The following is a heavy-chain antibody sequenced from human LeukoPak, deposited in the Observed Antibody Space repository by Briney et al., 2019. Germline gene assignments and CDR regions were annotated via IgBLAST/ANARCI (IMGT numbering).Heavy chain of an antibody. V-gene: IGHV4-38-2*02. Sequence: SETLSLTCTVSGYSISSGYYWGWIRQPPGKGLEWIGSIYHSGSTYYNPSLKSRVTISVDTSKNQFSLKLSSVTAADTAVYYCARVTYSSGSFDCWGQGTLVTVSS. CDR1: GYSISSGYY. CDR3: ARVTYSSGSFDC. CDR2: IYHSGST. J-gene: IGHJ4*02. D-gene: IGHD6-19*01.